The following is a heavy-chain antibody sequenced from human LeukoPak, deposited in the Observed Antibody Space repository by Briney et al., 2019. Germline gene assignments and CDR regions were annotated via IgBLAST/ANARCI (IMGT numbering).Heavy chain of an antibody. D-gene: IGHD2-2*01. V-gene: IGHV3-74*01. CDR2: INSDGSWT. Sequence: PGGSLRLSCAASGNYWMHWVRQAPGKGLLWVSHINSDGSWTTYADSVKGRFTISKDNAKNTVYLQMNNLGAEDTAVYYCVSFYETYWGRGTLVTVSS. J-gene: IGHJ4*02. CDR1: GNYW. CDR3: VSFYETY.